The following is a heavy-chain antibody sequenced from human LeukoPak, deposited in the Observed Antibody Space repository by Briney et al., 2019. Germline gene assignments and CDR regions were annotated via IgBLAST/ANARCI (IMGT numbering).Heavy chain of an antibody. CDR2: INHSGST. D-gene: IGHD3-22*01. CDR1: GGSFSGYY. V-gene: IGHV4-34*01. CDR3: ARSPVSDSSGREPFDI. J-gene: IGHJ3*02. Sequence: PSETLSLXCAVYGGSFSGYYWSWIRQPPGKGLEWIGEINHSGSTNYNPSLKSRVTISVDTSKNQFSLKLSSVTAADTAVYYCARSPVSDSSGREPFDIWGQGTMVTVSS.